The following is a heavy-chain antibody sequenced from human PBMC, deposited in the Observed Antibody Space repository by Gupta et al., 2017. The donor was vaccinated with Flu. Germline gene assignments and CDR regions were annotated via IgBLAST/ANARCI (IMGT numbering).Heavy chain of an antibody. CDR2: ISWNSGSI. CDR3: AKDDY. Sequence: EVQLVVSGGGLVQPGRSLRLSCAASGFTFDDYAMHWVRQAPGKGLEWVSGISWNSGSIGYADSVKGRFTISRDNAKNSLYLQMNSLRAEDTALYYCAKDDYWGQGTLVTVSS. V-gene: IGHV3-9*01. CDR1: GFTFDDYA. J-gene: IGHJ4*02.